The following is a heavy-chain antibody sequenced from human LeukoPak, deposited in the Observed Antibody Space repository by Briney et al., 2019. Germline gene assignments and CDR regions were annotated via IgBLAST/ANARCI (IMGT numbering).Heavy chain of an antibody. D-gene: IGHD7-27*01. V-gene: IGHV3-74*01. Sequence: PGGSLRLSCAASGFTFSSYWMHWVRQAQGKGLVWASRIHRDGSSTSYAASVNGRFTISRDNAKNTLYLQMNSLRAEDTAVYYCASDKWGSWYWGQGTLVTVSS. J-gene: IGHJ4*02. CDR1: GFTFSSYW. CDR3: ASDKWGSWY. CDR2: IHRDGSST.